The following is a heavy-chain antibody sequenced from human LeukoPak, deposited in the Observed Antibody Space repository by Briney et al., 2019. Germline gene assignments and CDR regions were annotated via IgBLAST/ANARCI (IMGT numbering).Heavy chain of an antibody. CDR1: GFTFSSYA. J-gene: IGHJ4*02. V-gene: IGHV3-23*01. Sequence: GGSLRLSCAASGFTFSSYAMSWVRQAPGKGMEWVSAISGSGGSTYYADSVKGRFTISRDNAKNRLYLQMNSLKAEDTAVYYCANYQREEGNYVDYWGQGTLVTVSP. D-gene: IGHD3-10*01. CDR2: ISGSGGST. CDR3: ANYQREEGNYVDY.